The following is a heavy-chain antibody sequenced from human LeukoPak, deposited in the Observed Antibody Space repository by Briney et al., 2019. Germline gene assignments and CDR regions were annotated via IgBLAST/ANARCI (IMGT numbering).Heavy chain of an antibody. CDR3: ARQGSGPDYYFDY. D-gene: IGHD6-19*01. CDR1: GFTFRNYA. Sequence: PGGSLRLSCAASGFTFRNYAMDWVRQGPGKGLEWVAAISGAGATTSYTDSVKGRFTISRDNSKDTLYLQMNSLRAEDTAVYYCARQGSGPDYYFDYWGQGTLATVSS. J-gene: IGHJ4*02. V-gene: IGHV3-23*01. CDR2: ISGAGATT.